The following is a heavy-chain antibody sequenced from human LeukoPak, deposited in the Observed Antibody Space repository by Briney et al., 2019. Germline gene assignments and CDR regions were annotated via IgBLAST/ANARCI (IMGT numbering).Heavy chain of an antibody. CDR2: IYYRGTT. CDR1: GGSVNSGDYY. Sequence: SETLSLTCTVSGGSVNSGDYYWSWVRQPPGKGLEWIGYIYYRGTTNYNPSLRSRVTISLDTSKNQFSLKLTSVTAADTAVYYCARAYCSSGSCFYLAYWGQGTLVTVSS. CDR3: ARAYCSSGSCFYLAY. D-gene: IGHD2-15*01. V-gene: IGHV4-61*08. J-gene: IGHJ4*02.